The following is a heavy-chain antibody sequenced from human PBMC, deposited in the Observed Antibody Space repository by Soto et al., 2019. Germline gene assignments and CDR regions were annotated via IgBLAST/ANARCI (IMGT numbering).Heavy chain of an antibody. J-gene: IGHJ4*02. CDR1: GDSVSSSFW. Sequence: LPLTCAVSGDSVSSSFWWTWVRQPPGKGLEWIGEIYHTETTNYAPSLKSRVTISLDKSMNQFSLRFNSVTPADTAVYYCARYDFGTFDNWGQGIRVTVSS. D-gene: IGHD4-17*01. V-gene: IGHV4-4*02. CDR2: IYHTETT. CDR3: ARYDFGTFDN.